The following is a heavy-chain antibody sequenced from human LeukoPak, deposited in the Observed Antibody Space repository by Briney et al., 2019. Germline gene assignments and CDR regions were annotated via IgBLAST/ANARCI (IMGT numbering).Heavy chain of an antibody. CDR3: ARVVPAAIYWFDP. V-gene: IGHV1-69*01. CDR2: IIPIFGTA. J-gene: IGHJ5*02. Sequence: SVKVSCKASGGTFSSYAISWVRQAPGQGLERMGGIIPIFGTANYAQKFQGRVTITADESTSTAYMELSSLRSEDTAVYYCARVVPAAIYWFDPWGQGTLVTVSS. D-gene: IGHD2-2*01. CDR1: GGTFSSYA.